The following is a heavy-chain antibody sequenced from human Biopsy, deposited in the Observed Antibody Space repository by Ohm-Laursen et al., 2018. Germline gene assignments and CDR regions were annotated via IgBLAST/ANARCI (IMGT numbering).Heavy chain of an antibody. D-gene: IGHD1-1*01. Sequence: QTLSLTCAISGDSISNKDAAWDWIRRSPSRGLEWLGRTYYRTQWFFDYAVFVRSRISIKPDTSKNQFSLELNSVTPEGTAVYFCARETPTGIPFNWFDPWGQGTLVTVSS. J-gene: IGHJ5*02. CDR1: GDSISNKDAA. V-gene: IGHV6-1*01. CDR3: ARETPTGIPFNWFDP. CDR2: TYYRTQWFF.